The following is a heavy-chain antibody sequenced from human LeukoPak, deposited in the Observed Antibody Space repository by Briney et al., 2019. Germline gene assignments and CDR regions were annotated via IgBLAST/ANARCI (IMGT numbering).Heavy chain of an antibody. CDR3: ARVGYCSGGSCSYFDY. D-gene: IGHD2-15*01. J-gene: IGHJ4*02. Sequence: SETLSLTCAVSGGSISSSNWWSWVRQPPGKGLEWIGEIYHSGSTNYNPSLKSRVTISVDKSKNQFSLKLSSVTAADTAVYYCARVGYCSGGSCSYFDYWGQGTLVTVSS. V-gene: IGHV4-4*02. CDR1: GGSISSSNW. CDR2: IYHSGST.